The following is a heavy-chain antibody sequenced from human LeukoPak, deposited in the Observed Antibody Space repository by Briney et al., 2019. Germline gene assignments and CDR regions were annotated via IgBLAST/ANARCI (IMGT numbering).Heavy chain of an antibody. D-gene: IGHD3-22*01. Sequence: GGSLRLSCAASGFTFSNAWMSWVRQAPGKGLEWVGRIKSKTDGGTTDYAAPVKGRFTISRDDSKNTLYLQMNSLKTEDTAVYYCTTDPNYYDSSGYYPYYYYYMDVWGKGTMVTVSS. CDR2: IKSKTDGGTT. J-gene: IGHJ6*03. CDR3: TTDPNYYDSSGYYPYYYYYMDV. V-gene: IGHV3-15*01. CDR1: GFTFSNAW.